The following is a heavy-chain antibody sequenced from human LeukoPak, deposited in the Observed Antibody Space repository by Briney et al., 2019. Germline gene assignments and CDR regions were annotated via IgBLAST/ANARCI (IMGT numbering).Heavy chain of an antibody. Sequence: GGSLRLSCAASGFTFSTYAMHWVRQAPDKGLEWVAVISYDGSNTYYADSVKGRFTFSRDNSKNTLYLQMNSLRVEDAAVYYCARHMVVAATPDYWGQGTLVTVSS. CDR2: ISYDGSNT. D-gene: IGHD2-15*01. J-gene: IGHJ4*02. CDR1: GFTFSTYA. CDR3: ARHMVVAATPDY. V-gene: IGHV3-30*04.